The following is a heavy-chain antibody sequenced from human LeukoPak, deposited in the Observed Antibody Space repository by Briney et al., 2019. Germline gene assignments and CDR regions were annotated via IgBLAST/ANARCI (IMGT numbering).Heavy chain of an antibody. CDR3: ARGGGLDV. Sequence: GGSLRLSCAASGFTFSSYWMNWARQAPGKGLEWVASINHNGNVNYYVDSVKGLFTISRDNAKNSLYLQMSNLRAEDTAVYFCARGGGLDVWGQGATVTVSS. D-gene: IGHD3-16*01. V-gene: IGHV3-7*03. CDR1: GFTFSSYW. J-gene: IGHJ6*02. CDR2: INHNGNVN.